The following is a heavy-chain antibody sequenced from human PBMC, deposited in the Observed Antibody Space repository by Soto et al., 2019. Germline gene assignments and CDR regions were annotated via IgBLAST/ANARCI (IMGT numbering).Heavy chain of an antibody. J-gene: IGHJ6*04. Sequence: TSETLSLTCTVSGGSVSSESHYWSWIRQTPGKGLEGIGYIYYTGSTNYNPSLKGRVTMSVDTATDPVSLRLRSVTRADTAVYYCARDQYGFRSGYYYYAMEVWGKGTKVT. D-gene: IGHD3-3*01. CDR3: ARDQYGFRSGYYYYAMEV. CDR1: GGSVSSESHY. CDR2: IYYTGST. V-gene: IGHV4-61*01.